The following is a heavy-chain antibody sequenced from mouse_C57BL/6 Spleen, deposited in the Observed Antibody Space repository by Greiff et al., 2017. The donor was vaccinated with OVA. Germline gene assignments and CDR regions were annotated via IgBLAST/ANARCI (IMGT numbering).Heavy chain of an antibody. Sequence: QVQLQQPGAELVKPGASVKMSCKASGYTFTSYWITWVKQRPGQGLEWIGDIYPGSGSTNYNEKFKSKATLTVDTSSSTAYMQLSSLTSEDSAVYYCARSRDYRQVYYFDYWGQGTTLTVSS. CDR1: GYTFTSYW. CDR2: IYPGSGST. D-gene: IGHD2-4*01. J-gene: IGHJ2*01. CDR3: ARSRDYRQVYYFDY. V-gene: IGHV1-55*01.